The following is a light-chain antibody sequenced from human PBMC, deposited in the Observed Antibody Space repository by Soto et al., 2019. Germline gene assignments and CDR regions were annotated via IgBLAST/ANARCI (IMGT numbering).Light chain of an antibody. Sequence: QSVLTQPASVSGSPGQSITISCTGPVGLVSWYQQHPVKVPKRISDDDTKRPSGVSSRFSGSKAGNTASLTIAGLQTEDEADYYCCLYVGGRTYVFGTGTKVTVL. CDR1: VGL. CDR3: CLYVGGRTYV. V-gene: IGLV2-23*01. J-gene: IGLJ1*01. CDR2: DDT.